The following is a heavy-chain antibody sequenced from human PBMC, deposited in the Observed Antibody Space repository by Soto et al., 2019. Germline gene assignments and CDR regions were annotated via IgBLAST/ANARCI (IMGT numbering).Heavy chain of an antibody. CDR3: ARGYSYIVGGVTTYYFAY. J-gene: IGHJ4*02. Sequence: ASVKVSCKAYGYSFSNRYVVWVRQAPGQGLEWMGVINPAVGSTSYAQKFQDRVTMTRDMSTSTVYLDLISLRSEDTAVYYCARGYSYIVGGVTTYYFAYWGQGTLVTVSS. CDR2: INPAVGST. CDR1: GYSFSNRY. V-gene: IGHV1-46*01. D-gene: IGHD1-1*01.